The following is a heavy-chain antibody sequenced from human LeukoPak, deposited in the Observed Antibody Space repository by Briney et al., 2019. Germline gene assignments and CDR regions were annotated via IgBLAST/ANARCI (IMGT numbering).Heavy chain of an antibody. CDR3: ARPETITGSYGLDV. CDR2: IYPGDSET. D-gene: IGHD1-14*01. CDR1: GYSSSTNW. Sequence: GESLKISCQASGYSSSTNWIAWVRQVPGKGLEWMGIIYPGDSETRYSPSFQGQVTISADKSIKTAYLQWTSLEASDTAMYYCARPETITGSYGLDVWGQGTTVTVSS. V-gene: IGHV5-51*01. J-gene: IGHJ6*02.